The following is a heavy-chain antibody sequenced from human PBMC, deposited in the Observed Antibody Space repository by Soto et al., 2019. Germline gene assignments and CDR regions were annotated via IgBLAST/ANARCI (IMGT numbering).Heavy chain of an antibody. D-gene: IGHD6-6*01. V-gene: IGHV1-69*13. CDR1: GGTFANFI. J-gene: IGHJ6*02. Sequence: SVKVSCKASGGTFANFIMNWVRQTPGQGLEWMGGIVPMFGTPTYAEKFKGRLAISATGSTSTAYMELTSLRSEDTAVYYCARNGTYGSSLSQYSGMDVWGQGTTVTVSS. CDR2: IVPMFGTP. CDR3: ARNGTYGSSLSQYSGMDV.